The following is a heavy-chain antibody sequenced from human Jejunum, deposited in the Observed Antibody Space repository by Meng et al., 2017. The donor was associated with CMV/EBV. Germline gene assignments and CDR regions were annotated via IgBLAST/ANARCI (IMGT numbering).Heavy chain of an antibody. D-gene: IGHD3-10*01. V-gene: IGHV4-31*02. CDR3: GGGGGHRSAWVDY. CDR2: PYYGGNT. CDR1: GPSLTRGGYS. Sequence: SGPSLTRGGYSWSWFRQHPERGLEWIGFPYYGGNTYYIPSLESRVTVSLDTSKNQFSLKLTSVTAADTAVYYCGGGGGHRSAWVDYWGQGTLVTVSS. J-gene: IGHJ4*02.